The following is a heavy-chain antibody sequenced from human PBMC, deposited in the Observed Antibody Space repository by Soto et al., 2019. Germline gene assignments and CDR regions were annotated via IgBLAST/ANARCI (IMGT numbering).Heavy chain of an antibody. Sequence: PSETLSLTCTVSGGSISSSSYCWGWIRQPPGKGLEWIGTIYYSGSTYYNPSLKSRVTISVDTSKNQFSLKLGSVTAADTAVYYCARYEPSSGYDFWSGPGHYDMDVWGQGTTVTVSS. J-gene: IGHJ6*02. CDR1: GGSISSSSYC. CDR2: IYYSGST. CDR3: ARYEPSSGYDFWSGPGHYDMDV. D-gene: IGHD3-3*01. V-gene: IGHV4-39*01.